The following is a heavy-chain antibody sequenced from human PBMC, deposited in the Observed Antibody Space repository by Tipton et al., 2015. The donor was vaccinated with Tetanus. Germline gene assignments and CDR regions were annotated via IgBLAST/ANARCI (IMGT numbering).Heavy chain of an antibody. J-gene: IGHJ4*02. CDR3: VREINGGNSGYDYYFDN. CDR1: GYTFTDFH. D-gene: IGHD5-12*01. CDR2: IRAHNGDT. V-gene: IGHV1-18*04. Sequence: QLVQSGAEVRKPGASVKVSCKASGYTFTDFHIHWVRQAPGQGLEWMGWIRAHNGDTKYAQKFQGRVTLTTDTSTMTAYMEVRSLRSDDTAVYYCVREINGGNSGYDYYFDNWGQGTLVTVSA.